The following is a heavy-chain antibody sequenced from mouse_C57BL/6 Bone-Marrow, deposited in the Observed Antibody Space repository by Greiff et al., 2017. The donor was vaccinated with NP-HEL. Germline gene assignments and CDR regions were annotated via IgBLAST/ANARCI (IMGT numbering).Heavy chain of an antibody. CDR3: ARAGKRYAMDY. D-gene: IGHD2-12*01. V-gene: IGHV1-55*01. CDR1: GYTFTSYW. Sequence: QVQLQQPGAELVKPGASVKLSCKASGYTFTSYWIPWVPQRPVQGLEWIGAISPGSGSTNYNEKFKSKATLPVDTTSSTAYRQLSSLTSEDSAVYYCARAGKRYAMDYGGQGTAVTVSA. CDR2: ISPGSGST. J-gene: IGHJ4*01.